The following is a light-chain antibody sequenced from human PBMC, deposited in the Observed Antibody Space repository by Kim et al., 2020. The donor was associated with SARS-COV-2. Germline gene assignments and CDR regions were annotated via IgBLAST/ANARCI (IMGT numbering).Light chain of an antibody. CDR1: NIVTKN. J-gene: IGLJ3*02. Sequence: GAVGQTARITCGGNNIVTKNVHWYQQKPGQAPVLVMYRDTNRPSGIPERFSGSNSGNTATLTISRAQAGDEADYYCQVWDSSTWVFGGGTQLTVL. V-gene: IGLV3-9*01. CDR2: RDT. CDR3: QVWDSSTWV.